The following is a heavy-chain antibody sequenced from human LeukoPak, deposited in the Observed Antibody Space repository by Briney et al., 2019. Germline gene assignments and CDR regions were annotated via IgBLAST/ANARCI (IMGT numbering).Heavy chain of an antibody. CDR1: GGSISSYY. D-gene: IGHD1-1*01. J-gene: IGHJ5*02. CDR3: ASLVNNWNEDNWFDP. Sequence: SETLSLTCTVSGGSISSYYWSWIRQPPGKGLEWIGYIYYSGSTNYNPSLKSRVTISVDTSKNQFSLKLSSVTAADTAVYYCASLVNNWNEDNWFDPWGQGTLVTVSS. CDR2: IYYSGST. V-gene: IGHV4-59*01.